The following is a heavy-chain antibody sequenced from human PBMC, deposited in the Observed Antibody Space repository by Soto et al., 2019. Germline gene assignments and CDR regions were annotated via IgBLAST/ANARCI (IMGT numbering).Heavy chain of an antibody. CDR2: IYYSGST. Sequence: SETLSLTCAVSGGSVTTYHWTWIRRPPGKGLEWIGYIYYSGSTNYNPALKSRVTISLDTSKNQFSLKLSSVTAADTAVYYCARMVITVGGVIAYFDYWGQGTLVTVSS. CDR3: ARMVITVGGVIAYFDY. V-gene: IGHV4-59*08. D-gene: IGHD3-16*02. CDR1: GGSVTTYH. J-gene: IGHJ4*02.